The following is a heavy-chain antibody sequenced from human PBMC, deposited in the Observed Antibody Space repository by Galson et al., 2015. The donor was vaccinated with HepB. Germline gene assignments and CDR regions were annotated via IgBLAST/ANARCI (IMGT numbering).Heavy chain of an antibody. J-gene: IGHJ4*02. D-gene: IGHD1-14*01. CDR2: IGPNGAST. V-gene: IGHV3-64D*06. Sequence: SLRLSCAASGFTFRSYAVHWFRQAPGKGLEHVSAIGPNGASTYYADSVKGRFTISRDNSKNTVFLQMTGLRADDTAVYYCVRYELLRPFDFWGQGTLVSVSS. CDR3: VRYELLRPFDF. CDR1: GFTFRSYA.